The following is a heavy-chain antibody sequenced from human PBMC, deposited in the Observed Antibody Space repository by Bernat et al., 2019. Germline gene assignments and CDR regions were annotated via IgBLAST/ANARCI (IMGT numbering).Heavy chain of an antibody. D-gene: IGHD4-17*01. CDR2: ISGSTI. Sequence: QVQLVESGGGLVKPGGSLRLSCAASGFTFSDYYMSWIRQAPGKGLEWVSYISGSTIYYADSVKGRFTISRDNAKNSLYLQMNSLRAEDTAVYYCARADYGDYAFNFDYWGQGTLVTVSS. J-gene: IGHJ4*02. CDR1: GFTFSDYY. CDR3: ARADYGDYAFNFDY. V-gene: IGHV3-11*01.